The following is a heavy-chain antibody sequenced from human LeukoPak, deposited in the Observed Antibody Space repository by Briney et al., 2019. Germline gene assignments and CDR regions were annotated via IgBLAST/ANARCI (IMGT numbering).Heavy chain of an antibody. J-gene: IGHJ6*02. CDR3: ARDGDCSGGSCYSGAYYYYYYGMDV. V-gene: IGHV1-18*04. CDR1: GYTFTGYY. D-gene: IGHD2-15*01. CDR2: ISAYNGNT. Sequence: GASVKVSCKASGYTFTGYYMHWVRQAPGQGLEWMGWISAYNGNTNYAQKLQGRVTMTTDTSTSTAYMELRSLRSDDTAVYYCARDGDCSGGSCYSGAYYYYYYGMDVWGQGTTVTVSS.